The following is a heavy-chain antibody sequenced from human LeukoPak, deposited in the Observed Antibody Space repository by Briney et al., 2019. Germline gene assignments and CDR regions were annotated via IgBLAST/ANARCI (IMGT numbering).Heavy chain of an antibody. Sequence: GGTLRLSCSASGFTFSTYGMSWVRQAPGKGLEWVISISGSGSTTFYADSVKGRFTISRDNSKNMLYLQMTSLRAEDTAVYYCATNYDILSYWGQGTLVTVSS. J-gene: IGHJ4*02. D-gene: IGHD3-9*01. CDR1: GFTFSTYG. CDR3: ATNYDILSY. CDR2: ISGSGSTT. V-gene: IGHV3-23*01.